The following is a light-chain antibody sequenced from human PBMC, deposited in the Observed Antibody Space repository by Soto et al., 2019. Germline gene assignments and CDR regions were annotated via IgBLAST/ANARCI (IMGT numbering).Light chain of an antibody. Sequence: ETARTHSPGTLSSSPVERARLSFRSSQSVISNYLSWYQHKPCQAPRRLIYGASSRATGIPDRFSGSGSGTDFTLTIDRLESEDFAVYFCQQYGDLPWTFGQGTKVDIK. CDR3: QQYGDLPWT. CDR2: GAS. V-gene: IGKV3-20*01. CDR1: QSVISNY. J-gene: IGKJ1*01.